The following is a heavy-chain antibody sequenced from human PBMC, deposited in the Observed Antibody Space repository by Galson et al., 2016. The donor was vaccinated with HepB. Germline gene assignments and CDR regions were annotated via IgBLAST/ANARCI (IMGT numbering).Heavy chain of an antibody. J-gene: IGHJ4*02. D-gene: IGHD1-1*01. CDR1: GVSIMSYS. CDR2: IIYNSGNT. Sequence: TLSLTCSVSGVSIMSYSWSWIRQPPGKGLEWIGYIIYNSGNTNYNPSLKSRVTMSMDTSKKQFSLNLSSVTAADTAVYYCARVARYNWNVYDYWGQGILVAVSS. V-gene: IGHV4-59*13. CDR3: ARVARYNWNVYDY.